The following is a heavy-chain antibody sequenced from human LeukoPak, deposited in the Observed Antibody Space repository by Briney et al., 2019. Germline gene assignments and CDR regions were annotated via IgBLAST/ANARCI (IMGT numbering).Heavy chain of an antibody. CDR3: ASKGYCSGGSCFDY. CDR1: GGSISSGGYF. CDR2: IYHSGST. J-gene: IGHJ4*02. D-gene: IGHD2-15*01. V-gene: IGHV4-30-2*01. Sequence: PSQTLSLTCTVSGGSISSGGYFWSWIRQPPGKGLEWIGYIYHSGSTDYSPSLKSRVTISVDRSSNQFSLKLSSVTAADTAVYYCASKGYCSGGSCFDYWGQGTLVTVSS.